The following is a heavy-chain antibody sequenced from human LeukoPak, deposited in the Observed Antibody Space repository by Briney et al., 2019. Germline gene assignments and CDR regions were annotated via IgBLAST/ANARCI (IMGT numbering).Heavy chain of an antibody. Sequence: SETLSLTCAVYGGSFSGYYWSWIHQPPGKGLEWIGEINHSGSTNYNPSLKSRVTISVDTSKNQFSLKLSSVTAADTAVHYCARVSSYYLDYWGQGTLVTVSS. CDR2: INHSGST. D-gene: IGHD3-22*01. V-gene: IGHV4-34*01. J-gene: IGHJ4*02. CDR1: GGSFSGYY. CDR3: ARVSSYYLDY.